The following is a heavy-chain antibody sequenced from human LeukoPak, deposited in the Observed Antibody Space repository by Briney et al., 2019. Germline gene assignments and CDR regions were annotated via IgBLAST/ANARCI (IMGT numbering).Heavy chain of an antibody. V-gene: IGHV1-18*04. CDR1: DTSLTATG. D-gene: IGHD5-24*01. J-gene: IGHJ4*02. CDR2: ISVYDGNT. CDR3: ARTGTDGHNQPFDH. Sequence: ASVKAPVRVLDTSLTATGSAGCPQAPGQGLEWMGWISVYDGNTNYAQNLQGRVTITTDTSTSTAYMQRSSLRSDDTALYYCARTGTDGHNQPFDHWGQGTLVTVSS.